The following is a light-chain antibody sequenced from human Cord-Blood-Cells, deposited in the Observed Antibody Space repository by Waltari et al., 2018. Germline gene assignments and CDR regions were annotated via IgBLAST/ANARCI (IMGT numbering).Light chain of an antibody. CDR2: EGS. Sequence: QSALTQPASVSGSPGQSLTISCTGTSSDAGSYNLVSWYRQHPGKAPKLMIYEGSKRPSGVSNRFSGSKSGNTASLTISGLQAEDEADYYCCSYAGSSTWVFGGGTKLTVL. J-gene: IGLJ3*02. CDR3: CSYAGSSTWV. V-gene: IGLV2-23*01. CDR1: SSDAGSYNL.